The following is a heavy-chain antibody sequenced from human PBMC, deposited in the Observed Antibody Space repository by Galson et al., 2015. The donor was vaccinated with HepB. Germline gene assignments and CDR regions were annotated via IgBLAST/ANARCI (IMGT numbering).Heavy chain of an antibody. Sequence: SVKVSCKASGYTFTSSAIHWVRQVPGQRLEWMGWINAGNGNTKYSQTFQDRITITRDTSASTAYMELSSLRSEDTAVYYCARALGYSGYEFDYWGQGTLVTVSS. CDR3: ARALGYSGYEFDY. J-gene: IGHJ4*02. V-gene: IGHV1-3*01. D-gene: IGHD5-12*01. CDR1: GYTFTSSA. CDR2: INAGNGNT.